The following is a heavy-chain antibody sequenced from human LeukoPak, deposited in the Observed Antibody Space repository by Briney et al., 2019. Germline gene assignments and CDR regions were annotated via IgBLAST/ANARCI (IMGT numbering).Heavy chain of an antibody. CDR2: IIPIFGTA. CDR1: GGTFSSYA. Sequence: SVKVSCKASGGTFSSYAISWVRQAPGQGLEWMGRIIPIFGTANYAQKFQGRVTITTDESTSTDYMELSSLRSEDTAVYYCARDQRGDSSLYECWFDPWGQGTLVTVSS. V-gene: IGHV1-69*05. D-gene: IGHD6-13*01. CDR3: ARDQRGDSSLYECWFDP. J-gene: IGHJ5*02.